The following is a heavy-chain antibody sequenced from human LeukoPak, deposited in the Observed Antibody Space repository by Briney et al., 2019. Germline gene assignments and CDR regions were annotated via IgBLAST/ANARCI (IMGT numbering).Heavy chain of an antibody. J-gene: IGHJ4*02. D-gene: IGHD6-19*01. CDR3: ARGNSSGWLPYFDY. V-gene: IGHV4-34*01. CDR1: GGSFSGYY. CDR2: INHSGST. Sequence: SETLSLACAVYGGSFSGYYWSWIRQPPKKGLEWIGEINHSGSTYYNPSLKSRVTISVDTSKNQFSLKLSSVTAADTAVYYCARGNSSGWLPYFDYWGQGTLVTVSS.